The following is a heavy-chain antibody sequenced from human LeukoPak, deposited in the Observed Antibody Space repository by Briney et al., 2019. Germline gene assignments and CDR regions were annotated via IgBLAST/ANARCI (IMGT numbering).Heavy chain of an antibody. Sequence: YPGGSLRLSCTGSGFTFGDYGMSWVRQAPGKGLEWVAVVSYDGTNKYYADSVKGRFTISRDNPKNTVFLQMNSLRAEDTAFYYCARDTAMVTGYLDFWGQGTLVSVSS. CDR2: VSYDGTNK. CDR3: ARDTAMVTGYLDF. CDR1: GFTFGDYG. J-gene: IGHJ4*02. V-gene: IGHV3-30-3*01. D-gene: IGHD5-18*01.